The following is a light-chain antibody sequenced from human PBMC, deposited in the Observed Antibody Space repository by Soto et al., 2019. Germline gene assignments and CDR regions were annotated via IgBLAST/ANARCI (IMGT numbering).Light chain of an antibody. CDR2: GNS. CDR3: QSYDRSLSGSV. J-gene: IGLJ2*01. CDR1: SSNIGAGYD. V-gene: IGLV1-40*01. Sequence: QPVLTQPPSVSGAPGQRVTISCTGSSSNIGAGYDVHWYQQLPGTAPKLLIYGNSNRPSGVPDRFSGSKSGTSASLAITGLQAEDEADYYCQSYDRSLSGSVFGGGTKLTV.